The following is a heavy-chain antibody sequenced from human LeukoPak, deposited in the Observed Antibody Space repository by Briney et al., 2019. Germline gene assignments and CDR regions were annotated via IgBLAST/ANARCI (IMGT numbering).Heavy chain of an antibody. J-gene: IGHJ4*02. CDR3: STTYYYDSSEGY. CDR2: FKSKTDGGTT. CDR1: GSTFVTAW. D-gene: IGHD3-22*01. Sequence: GGSRSLSCAASGSTFVTAWMNWVRRAPGKGLRWFGRFKSKTDGGTTDYAAPVKGRFTISRDDSKNTLYLQMNSLKTEDTAVYYCSTTYYYDSSEGYWGQGTLVTVSS. V-gene: IGHV3-15*07.